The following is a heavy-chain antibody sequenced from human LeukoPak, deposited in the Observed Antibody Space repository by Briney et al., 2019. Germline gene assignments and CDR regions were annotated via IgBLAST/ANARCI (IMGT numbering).Heavy chain of an antibody. J-gene: IGHJ4*02. CDR3: ARSIKGYRDFDY. CDR1: GGSISSSSYY. V-gene: IGHV4-39*01. D-gene: IGHD5-12*01. CDR2: IYYSGST. Sequence: PSETLSLTCTVSGGSISSSSYYWGWIRQPPGKGLEWIGSIYYSGSTYYNPSLKSRVTISVDTSKNQFSLKLSSVTAADTAVYYCARSIKGYRDFDYWGQGTLVTVSS.